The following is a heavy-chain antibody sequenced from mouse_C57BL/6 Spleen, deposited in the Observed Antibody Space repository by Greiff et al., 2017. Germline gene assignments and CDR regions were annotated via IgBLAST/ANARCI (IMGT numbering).Heavy chain of an antibody. D-gene: IGHD3-2*02. CDR2: IYPGDGDT. CDR3: ARWDSSGYGGFAY. J-gene: IGHJ3*01. CDR1: GYAFSSSW. Sequence: QVQLQQSGPELVKPGASVKISCKASGYAFSSSWMNWVKQRPGKGLEWIGRIYPGDGDTNYNGKFKGKATLTADKSSSTAYMQLSSLTSEDSAVYFCARWDSSGYGGFAYWGQGTLVTVSA. V-gene: IGHV1-82*01.